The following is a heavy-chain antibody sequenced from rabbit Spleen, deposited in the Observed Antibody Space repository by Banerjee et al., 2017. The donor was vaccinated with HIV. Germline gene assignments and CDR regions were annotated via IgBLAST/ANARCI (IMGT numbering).Heavy chain of an antibody. Sequence: QSLEESGGDLVKPGASLTLTCKASGLDFSGDSYDSYMCWVRQAPGKGLEWIACIDIGSSGFTYFASWAKGRFTISKASSTTVTLQMTSLTAADTATYFCARDLDDVIGWNFGWWGQGTLVTVS. J-gene: IGHJ3*01. CDR1: GLDFSGDSY. CDR3: ARDLDDVIGWNFGW. V-gene: IGHV1S40*01. D-gene: IGHD4-1*01. CDR2: IDIGSSGFT.